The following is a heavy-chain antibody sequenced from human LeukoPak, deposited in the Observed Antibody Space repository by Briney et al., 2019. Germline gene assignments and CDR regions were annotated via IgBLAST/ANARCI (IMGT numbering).Heavy chain of an antibody. D-gene: IGHD6-13*01. CDR2: IGQDGSNK. CDR1: GFTFTDYW. J-gene: IGHJ4*02. Sequence: GGSLRLSCAASGFTFTDYWMSWVRQAPGKGLEWVANIGQDGSNKFYVASVKGRFSISRDNAKNSVFLQMNNLRVEDTAIYYCATSRAAADCDWGQGTLVTVSS. V-gene: IGHV3-7*03. CDR3: ATSRAAADCD.